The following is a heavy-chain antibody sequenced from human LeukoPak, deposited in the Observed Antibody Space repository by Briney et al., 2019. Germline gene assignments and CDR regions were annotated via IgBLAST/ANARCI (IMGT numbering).Heavy chain of an antibody. D-gene: IGHD6-19*01. CDR1: GYTFTGYY. Sequence: WATVKVSCKASGYTFTGYYMHWVRQAPGQGLEWMGWINPNSGGTNYAQKFQGRVTMTRDTSISTAYMELSRLRSDDTAVYYCARAAVTWIAVAGVDYRGQGTLVTVSS. V-gene: IGHV1-2*02. J-gene: IGHJ4*02. CDR2: INPNSGGT. CDR3: ARAAVTWIAVAGVDY.